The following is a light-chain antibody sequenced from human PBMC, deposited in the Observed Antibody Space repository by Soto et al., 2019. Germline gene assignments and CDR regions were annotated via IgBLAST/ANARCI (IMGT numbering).Light chain of an antibody. CDR1: SSNIGNNY. J-gene: IGLJ3*02. CDR3: GSHAGNSNLV. CDR2: EVT. Sequence: QSVLTQSPSVSAAPGQKVTISCSGSSSNIGNNYVSWYQQLPGTAPKLMIYEVTKRPSGVPDRFSGSKSGNTASLTVSGLQTEDEADYYCGSHAGNSNLVFGGGTKVTVL. V-gene: IGLV1-51*01.